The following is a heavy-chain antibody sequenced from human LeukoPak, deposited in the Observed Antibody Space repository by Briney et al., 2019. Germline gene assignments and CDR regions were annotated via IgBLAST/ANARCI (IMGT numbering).Heavy chain of an antibody. Sequence: PGGSLRLSCAASGFSFSSYAMTWVRQAPGKGLEWVSSISGGSERIYYADSVKGRFTISRDNSKNTLYLQMNSLRAEDTAVYYCARGPAAPTDYYYYYGMDVWGQGTTVTVSS. CDR2: ISGGSERI. CDR3: ARGPAAPTDYYYYYGMDV. J-gene: IGHJ6*02. V-gene: IGHV3-23*01. CDR1: GFSFSSYA. D-gene: IGHD2-2*01.